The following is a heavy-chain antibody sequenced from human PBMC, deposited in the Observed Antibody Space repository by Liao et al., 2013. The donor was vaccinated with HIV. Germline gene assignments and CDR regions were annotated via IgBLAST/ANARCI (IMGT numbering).Heavy chain of an antibody. Sequence: QLQLQESGSGVVKPSQTLSLTCTVSGGSVSSASYYWSWIRQPAGKGLEWIGRIYTSGNTNYNPSLKSRVTISLDTSKNQFSLKLSSVTAADTAVYYCARGAGYSYGRRMDIWGQGTMVTVSS. CDR2: IYTSGNT. CDR1: GGSVSSASYY. CDR3: ARGAGYSYGRRMDI. J-gene: IGHJ3*02. D-gene: IGHD5-18*01. V-gene: IGHV4-61*02.